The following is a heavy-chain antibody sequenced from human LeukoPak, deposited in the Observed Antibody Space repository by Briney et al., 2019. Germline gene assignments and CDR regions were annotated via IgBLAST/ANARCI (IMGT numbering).Heavy chain of an antibody. CDR3: ARGSSGGDN. J-gene: IGHJ4*02. D-gene: IGHD3-22*01. CDR1: GFTFSDYT. Sequence: GGSLRLSCGACGFTFSDYTMNWVPRAPGKGLEGVSSISSRSDYIQYADSVKARFPISRDHAENSLFLQMNSLRADDTAVYYCARGSSGGDNWGQGTLVTVSS. V-gene: IGHV3-21*01. CDR2: ISSRSDYI.